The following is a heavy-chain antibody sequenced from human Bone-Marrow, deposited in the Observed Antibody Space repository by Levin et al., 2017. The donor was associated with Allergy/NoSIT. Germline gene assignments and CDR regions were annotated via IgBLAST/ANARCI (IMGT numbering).Heavy chain of an antibody. CDR3: ASFTMVRGVPDAFDI. Sequence: GGSLRLSCKGSGYSFTSYWIGWVRQMPGKGLEWMGIIYPGDSDTRYSPSFQGQVTISADKSISTAYLQWSSLKASDTAMYYCASFTMVRGVPDAFDIWGQGTMVTVSS. CDR1: GYSFTSYW. D-gene: IGHD3-10*01. V-gene: IGHV5-51*01. CDR2: IYPGDSDT. J-gene: IGHJ3*02.